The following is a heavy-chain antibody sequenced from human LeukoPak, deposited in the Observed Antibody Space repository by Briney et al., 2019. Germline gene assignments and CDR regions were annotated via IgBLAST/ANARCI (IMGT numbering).Heavy chain of an antibody. V-gene: IGHV3-53*01. J-gene: IGHJ4*02. D-gene: IGHD3-16*01. CDR2: IYSGDRT. CDR1: GFSVSTND. CDR3: ARDWGDD. Sequence: LGGSLRLSCAVSGFSVSTNDMSWVRQAPGKGLEWVSVIYSGDRTYYADSVKGRFTISRDNSKDTLYLQMNSLRAEDTAIYYCARDWGDDWGQGNLVTVSS.